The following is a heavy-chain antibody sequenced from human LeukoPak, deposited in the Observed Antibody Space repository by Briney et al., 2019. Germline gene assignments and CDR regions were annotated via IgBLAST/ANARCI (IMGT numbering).Heavy chain of an antibody. V-gene: IGHV1-18*01. D-gene: IGHD3-10*01. CDR1: GYTFTSYG. J-gene: IGHJ4*02. Sequence: ASVKVSCKTSGYTFTSYGIIWVRQAPGQGLEWMGWISGYNDNTKYTQKLQGRVTMTTDTSTSTAYMELRSLRSDDTAVYYCARATGRVVRGITWRYFDYWGQGTLVTVSS. CDR3: ARATGRVVRGITWRYFDY. CDR2: ISGYNDNT.